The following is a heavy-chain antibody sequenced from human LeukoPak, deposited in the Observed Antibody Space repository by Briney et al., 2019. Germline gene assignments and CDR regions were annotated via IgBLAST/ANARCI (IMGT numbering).Heavy chain of an antibody. CDR3: AREIFSGTYGDGKYFDL. Sequence: GSLRLSCAASGFTFRNYAMHWVRQTPGKGLEWIGEIWHSGITNFNPSLKSRLTMSVDKSKNQFSLKLSSVTAADTAVYLCAREIFSGTYGDGKYFDLWGRGTLVTVSS. J-gene: IGHJ2*01. V-gene: IGHV4-4*01. D-gene: IGHD1-26*01. CDR1: GFTFRNYA. CDR2: IWHSGIT.